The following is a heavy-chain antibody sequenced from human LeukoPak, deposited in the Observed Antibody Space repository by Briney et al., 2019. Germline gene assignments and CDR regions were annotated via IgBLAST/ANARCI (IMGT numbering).Heavy chain of an antibody. J-gene: IGHJ4*02. D-gene: IGHD3-3*01. Sequence: PSETLSLTCTVSDYSINSGYYWGWIRQPPGKGLEWIGSIYHSGSTYYNPSLKSRVTISADTSKNQFSLKVSSVTAADTAVYYCARTSTYYDFWSGYRDFDFWGQGTLVTVSS. CDR1: DYSINSGYY. CDR3: ARTSTYYDFWSGYRDFDF. CDR2: IYHSGST. V-gene: IGHV4-38-2*02.